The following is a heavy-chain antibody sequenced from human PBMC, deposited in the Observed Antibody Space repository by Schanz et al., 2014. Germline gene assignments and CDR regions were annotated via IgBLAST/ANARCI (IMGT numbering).Heavy chain of an antibody. Sequence: EVQLVESGGGLVQPGGSLRVSCAASGFTFRSYWMNWVRQAPGKGLEWVANIKQDGSDKHYVDSVKGRFTISRDNAKNSLYLQMNSLRAEDTAVYYCAKIRYDSSGYYLPYYGMDVWGQGTTVTVSS. CDR3: AKIRYDSSGYYLPYYGMDV. J-gene: IGHJ6*02. CDR1: GFTFRSYW. CDR2: IKQDGSDK. D-gene: IGHD3-22*01. V-gene: IGHV3-7*03.